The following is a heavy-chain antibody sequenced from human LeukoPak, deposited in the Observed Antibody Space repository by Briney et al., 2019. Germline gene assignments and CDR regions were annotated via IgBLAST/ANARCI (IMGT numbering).Heavy chain of an antibody. CDR2: IYWDDDK. Sequence: SGPTLVNPTQTLTLTCTFSGFSLSTSGVGVGWIRQPPGKALERLALIYWDDDKRYSPSLKSRLTITKDTSKNQVVLTMTNMDPVDTATYYCAHSGRNPGYSSSWHERLLFDSWGQGTLVTVSS. V-gene: IGHV2-5*02. CDR3: AHSGRNPGYSSSWHERLLFDS. J-gene: IGHJ4*02. D-gene: IGHD6-13*01. CDR1: GFSLSTSGVG.